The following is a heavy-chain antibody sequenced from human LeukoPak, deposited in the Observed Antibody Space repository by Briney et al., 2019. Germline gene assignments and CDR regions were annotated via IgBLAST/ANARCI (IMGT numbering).Heavy chain of an antibody. J-gene: IGHJ5*02. D-gene: IGHD6-19*01. CDR1: AYTFTSNG. CDR2: ISAYNGNT. Sequence: GASVEVSSKASAYTFTSNGISLVRQAPGQGLEWMGWISAYNGNTNYAQKLPGKGTITTDTSTSTAYMELRSLRSDDTAVYYGARAGADLPAEQWLVRRWFDPWGQGTLVTVSS. V-gene: IGHV1-18*01. CDR3: ARAGADLPAEQWLVRRWFDP.